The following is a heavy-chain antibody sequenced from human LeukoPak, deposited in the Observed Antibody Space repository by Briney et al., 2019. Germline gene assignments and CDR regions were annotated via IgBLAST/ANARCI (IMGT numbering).Heavy chain of an antibody. V-gene: IGHV5-51*01. Sequence: GESLKISCKGSGYSFTTNWIGWVRQMTGKGLEWMGIIYPGDSDTRYSPSFQGQVTISADKSISTAYLQWSSLKASDTAMYYCARLMLYYYDSSGEDAFDIWGQGTMVTVSS. CDR1: GYSFTTNW. CDR3: ARLMLYYYDSSGEDAFDI. J-gene: IGHJ3*02. CDR2: IYPGDSDT. D-gene: IGHD3-22*01.